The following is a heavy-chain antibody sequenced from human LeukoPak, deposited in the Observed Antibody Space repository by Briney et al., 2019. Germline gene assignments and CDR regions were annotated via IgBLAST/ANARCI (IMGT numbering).Heavy chain of an antibody. Sequence: SETLSLTRTVSGGSISRSSYYWGWLRQPPGKGLAWMGCIYYSGRTYYNPSLRSRVTISVDTSKNQFSLKLSSVPAADTAVYYCARNLRMPSYCSGGSCCSKPDVFYIWGQGTMVTVSS. J-gene: IGHJ3*02. CDR1: GGSISRSSYY. CDR3: ARNLRMPSYCSGGSCCSKPDVFYI. V-gene: IGHV4-39*01. D-gene: IGHD2-15*01. CDR2: IYYSGRT.